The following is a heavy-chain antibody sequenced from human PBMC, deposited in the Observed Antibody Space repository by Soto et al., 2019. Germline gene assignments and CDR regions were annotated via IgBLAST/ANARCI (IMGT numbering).Heavy chain of an antibody. CDR2: IRGKAYGGTT. CDR3: TAGKLYPSLDFDY. J-gene: IGHJ4*02. Sequence: GGSLRLSCTASGFTFNDYTLSWVRQAPGKGLEWVGFIRGKAYGGTTGYAASVKGRFTISRDDSKSIAYLQMNSLKTEDTAVYYCTAGKLYPSLDFDYWGQGTLVTVSS. V-gene: IGHV3-49*04. CDR1: GFTFNDYT. D-gene: IGHD2-8*01.